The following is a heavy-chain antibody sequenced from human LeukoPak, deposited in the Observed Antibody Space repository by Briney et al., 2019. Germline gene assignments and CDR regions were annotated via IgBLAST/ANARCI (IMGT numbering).Heavy chain of an antibody. CDR2: IYHSGST. D-gene: IGHD6-13*01. CDR1: GGSISSSNW. V-gene: IGHV4-4*02. J-gene: IGHJ5*02. Sequence: SGTLSLTCAVSGGSISSSNWWSWVRQPPGKGLEWIGEIYHSGSTNYNPSLKSRVTISVDTSKNQFSLKLSSVTAADTAVYYCARGLGRYSPETDWFDPWGQGTLVTVSS. CDR3: ARGLGRYSPETDWFDP.